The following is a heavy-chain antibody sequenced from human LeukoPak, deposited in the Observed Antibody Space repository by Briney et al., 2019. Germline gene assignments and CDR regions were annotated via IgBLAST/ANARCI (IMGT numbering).Heavy chain of an antibody. Sequence: GASVKVSCKASGYTFTSYGISWVRQAPGQGLEWMGWISAYNGNTNYAQKLQGRVTMTTDTSTSTAYMELRSLRSDDTAVYYCARAYCSSTSCPVDIWGQGTMVTVSS. J-gene: IGHJ3*02. D-gene: IGHD2-2*01. CDR3: ARAYCSSTSCPVDI. CDR1: GYTFTSYG. V-gene: IGHV1-18*01. CDR2: ISAYNGNT.